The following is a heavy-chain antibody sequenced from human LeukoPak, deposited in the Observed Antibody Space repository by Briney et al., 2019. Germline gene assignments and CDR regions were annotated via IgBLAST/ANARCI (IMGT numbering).Heavy chain of an antibody. CDR3: ARRRLAGGEDY. D-gene: IGHD3-16*01. J-gene: IGHJ4*02. V-gene: IGHV4-61*08. CDR1: GGSISSGGYY. CDR2: IYYSGST. Sequence: SQTLSLTCTVSGGSISSGGYYWSWIRQPPGKGLEWIGYIYYSGSTNYNPSLKSRVTISVDTSKNQFSLKLSSVTAADTAVYYCARRRLAGGEDYWGQGTLVTVSS.